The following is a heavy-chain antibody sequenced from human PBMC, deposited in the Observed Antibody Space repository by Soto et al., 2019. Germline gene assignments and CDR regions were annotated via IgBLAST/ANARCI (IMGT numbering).Heavy chain of an antibody. CDR1: DGSFSGYY. D-gene: IGHD3-3*01. V-gene: IGHV4-34*01. CDR3: ARVGLRFLEWLLSGYYYGMDV. J-gene: IGHJ6*02. CDR2: INHSGST. Sequence: PSVTRSLTCSVYDGSFSGYYVLWLRQTPGKGLEWIGEINHSGSTNYNPSLKSRVTISVDTSKNQFSLKLSSVTAADTAVYYCARVGLRFLEWLLSGYYYGMDVWGQGTTVTVSS.